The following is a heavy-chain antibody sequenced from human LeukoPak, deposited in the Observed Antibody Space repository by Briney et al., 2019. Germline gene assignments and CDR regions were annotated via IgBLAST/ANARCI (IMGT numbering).Heavy chain of an antibody. CDR2: IKQDGSEK. CDR1: GFTFSSYW. V-gene: IGHV3-7*01. D-gene: IGHD3-3*01. CDR3: ARDPRPYYDFWSGYYESRGERFDP. J-gene: IGHJ5*02. Sequence: GGSLRLSCAASGFTFSSYWMSWVRQAPGKGLEWVANIKQDGSEKYYVDSVKGRVTISRDNAKNSLYLQMNSLRAEDTAVYYCARDPRPYYDFWSGYYESRGERFDPWGQGTLVTVSS.